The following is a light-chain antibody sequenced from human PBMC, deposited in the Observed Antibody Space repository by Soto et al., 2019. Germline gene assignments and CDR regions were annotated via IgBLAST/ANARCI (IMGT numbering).Light chain of an antibody. Sequence: DIKLTQSPSFLSASVGDRVTITCRASQGISTSLAWYQQNPGKAPNLLIYAASTLQTGVPTRFSGRGSGTEFTLTISSLQPEDCASYYCEQVNSYPLTFGGGTKVESK. J-gene: IGKJ4*01. V-gene: IGKV1-9*01. CDR2: AAS. CDR3: EQVNSYPLT. CDR1: QGISTS.